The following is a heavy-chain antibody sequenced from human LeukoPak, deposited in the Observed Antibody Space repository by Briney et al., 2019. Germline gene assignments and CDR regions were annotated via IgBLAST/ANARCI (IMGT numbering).Heavy chain of an antibody. CDR3: TIRGYDITTNFFDS. Sequence: SETLSLTCTVSGGSISSSSYYWGWVRQPPGKGLEWIGEVHHSGSTNVNPSPKSRVTISLDPSNNHFSLNMTSMTAADTAMYYCTIRGYDITTNFFDSWGQGTLATVSS. J-gene: IGHJ4*02. CDR1: GGSISSSSYY. V-gene: IGHV4-39*07. D-gene: IGHD3-10*01. CDR2: VHHSGST.